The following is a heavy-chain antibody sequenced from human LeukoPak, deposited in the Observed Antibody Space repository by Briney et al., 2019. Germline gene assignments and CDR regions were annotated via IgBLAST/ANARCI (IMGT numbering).Heavy chain of an antibody. D-gene: IGHD2-21*02. CDR2: INPNSGGT. CDR1: GYTFTGYY. CDR3: ATSLVVVTARPDLGEFQH. J-gene: IGHJ1*01. V-gene: IGHV1-2*02. Sequence: GASVKVSCKASGYTFTGYYMHWVRQAPGQGLEWMGWINPNSGGTNYAQKFQGRVTMTRDTSISTAYMELSRLRSDDTAVYYCATSLVVVTARPDLGEFQHWGQGTLVTVSS.